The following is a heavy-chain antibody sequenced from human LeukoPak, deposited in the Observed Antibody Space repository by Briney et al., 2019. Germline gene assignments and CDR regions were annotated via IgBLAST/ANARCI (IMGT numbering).Heavy chain of an antibody. CDR1: GGSISSSN. CDR3: ARDPYSGNYGAYYYYYMDV. D-gene: IGHD1-26*01. CDR2: ITSSSTYI. Sequence: ETLSLTCAVSGGSISSSNWWSWVRQPPGKGLEWVSSITSSSTYIYYADSVRGRFTISRDNAKNSLYLQMNSLRAEDTAVYFCARDPYSGNYGAYYYYYMDVWGKGTTVTISS. V-gene: IGHV3-21*01. J-gene: IGHJ6*03.